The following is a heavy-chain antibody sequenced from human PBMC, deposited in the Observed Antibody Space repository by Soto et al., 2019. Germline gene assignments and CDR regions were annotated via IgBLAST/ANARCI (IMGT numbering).Heavy chain of an antibody. CDR1: GYSFTNFH. Sequence: QVQLSQFGAEVKKPGASVKVSCKASGYSFTNFHIHWVRQAPGQGLEWMGMIDPSGGITRDAQRLQGRITMTRDASTSTVYMELRSLTSEDTAVYYCAIDVIGHDNYVTIGYYFDHWGQGTLVTVSS. J-gene: IGHJ4*02. D-gene: IGHD3-10*02. CDR3: AIDVIGHDNYVTIGYYFDH. CDR2: IDPSGGIT. V-gene: IGHV1-46*01.